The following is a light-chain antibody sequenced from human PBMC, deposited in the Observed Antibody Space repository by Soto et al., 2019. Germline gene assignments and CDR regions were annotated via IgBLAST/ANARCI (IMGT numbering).Light chain of an antibody. CDR3: QQRSNWPRIT. Sequence: EIVLTQSPGTLSLSPGERATLYFSASQSVRNNYLAWYQQRPGQAPRLLIYAASSRATGIPDRFSGSGSGTDFTLTISRLEPEDFAVYYCQQRSNWPRITFGQGTRLEIK. V-gene: IGKV3D-20*02. CDR1: QSVRNNY. CDR2: AAS. J-gene: IGKJ5*01.